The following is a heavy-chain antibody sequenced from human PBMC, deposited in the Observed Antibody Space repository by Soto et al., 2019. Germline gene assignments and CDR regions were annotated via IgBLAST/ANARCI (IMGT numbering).Heavy chain of an antibody. J-gene: IGHJ5*02. V-gene: IGHV3-48*01. CDR3: ARGGRAAAGTWFDP. CDR2: ISSSSTI. Sequence: EVQLVESGGGLVQPGGSLRLSCAASGFTFSSSSMNWVRQAPGKGLEWVSYISSSSTIYYADSVKGRFTISRDNAMNSLYLQMNSLRAEDTAVYYCARGGRAAAGTWFDPWGQGTLVTVSS. CDR1: GFTFSSSS. D-gene: IGHD6-13*01.